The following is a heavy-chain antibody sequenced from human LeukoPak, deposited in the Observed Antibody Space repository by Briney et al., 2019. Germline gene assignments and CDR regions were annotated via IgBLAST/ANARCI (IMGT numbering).Heavy chain of an antibody. V-gene: IGHV1-46*01. CDR1: GYTFTSYY. J-gene: IGHJ5*02. D-gene: IGHD2-2*01. CDR2: INPSGGST. Sequence: ASVKVSCKASGYTFTSYYMHWVRQAPGQGLEWMGIINPSGGSTSYAQKFRGRVTMTRDTSTSTVYMELSSLRSEDTAVYYCARDKGPYCSSTSCPPYNWFDPWGQGTLVTVSS. CDR3: ARDKGPYCSSTSCPPYNWFDP.